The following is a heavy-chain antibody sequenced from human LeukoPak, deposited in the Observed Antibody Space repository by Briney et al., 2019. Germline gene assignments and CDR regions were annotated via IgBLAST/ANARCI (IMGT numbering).Heavy chain of an antibody. D-gene: IGHD3-10*01. Sequence: ASVKVSCRTSGYDFSTYGITWVRQAPGQGLEWMGWINPNSGGTNYAQKFQGWVTMTRDTSISTAYMELSRLRSDDTAVYYCAREDYYGSGSDYWGQGTLVTVSS. CDR1: GYDFSTYG. CDR2: INPNSGGT. J-gene: IGHJ4*02. V-gene: IGHV1-2*04. CDR3: AREDYYGSGSDY.